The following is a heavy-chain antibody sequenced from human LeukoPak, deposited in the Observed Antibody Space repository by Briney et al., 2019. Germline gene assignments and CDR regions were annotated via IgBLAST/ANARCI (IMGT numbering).Heavy chain of an antibody. CDR3: ARVLRFLEWLLFDY. V-gene: IGHV3-7*01. J-gene: IGHJ4*02. D-gene: IGHD3-3*01. CDR1: GFTFSSYW. Sequence: QPGGSLRLYCAASGFTFSSYWMSWVRQAPGKGLEWVANIKQDGSEKYYVDSVKGRFTISRDNAKNSLYLQMNSLRAEDTAVYYYARVLRFLEWLLFDYWGQGTLVTVSS. CDR2: IKQDGSEK.